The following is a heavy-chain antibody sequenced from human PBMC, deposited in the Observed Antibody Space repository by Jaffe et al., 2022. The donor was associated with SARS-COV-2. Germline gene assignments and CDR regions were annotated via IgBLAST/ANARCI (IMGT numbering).Heavy chain of an antibody. Sequence: QMQLQVSGPGLVKPSETLSLTCTVSGDSISSGRHAWGWIRQSPGQGLEYIGTIYYTGNTYYNPSLNSRVTISVDTSKNQFSLKLSSVTAADTAVYFCARHARHHDYLWGSPDYWGQGTVVTVSA. D-gene: IGHD3-16*01. J-gene: IGHJ4*02. V-gene: IGHV4-39*01. CDR3: ARHARHHDYLWGSPDY. CDR2: IYYTGNT. CDR1: GDSISSGRHA.